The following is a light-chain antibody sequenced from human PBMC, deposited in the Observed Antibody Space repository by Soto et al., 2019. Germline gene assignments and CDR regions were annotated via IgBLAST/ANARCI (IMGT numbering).Light chain of an antibody. CDR1: SNDVGGYDL. Sequence: QSALTQPASVSGSPGQSITISCSGTSNDVGGYDLVSWYQQQPGKAPRLIIYEATKRPSGVSDRFSASKSGNTASLTISALQAEDEAYYSCCSFAGGATFVFGGGTKLTVL. CDR3: CSFAGGATFV. J-gene: IGLJ2*01. V-gene: IGLV2-23*02. CDR2: EAT.